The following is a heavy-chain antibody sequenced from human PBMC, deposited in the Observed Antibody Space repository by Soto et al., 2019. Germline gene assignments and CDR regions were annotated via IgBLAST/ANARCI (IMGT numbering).Heavy chain of an antibody. CDR2: IRSKAYGGTT. Sequence: GESLKISCTASGFTFGDYAMSWFRQAPGKGLEWVGFIRSKAYGGTTEYAASVKGRLTILRDDCKSIAYLQMNSLKNADKAEYYCTRDVVVVAAYYYYGMDVWGQGTTVTVSS. CDR3: TRDVVVVAAYYYYGMDV. V-gene: IGHV3-49*03. CDR1: GFTFGDYA. D-gene: IGHD2-15*01. J-gene: IGHJ6*02.